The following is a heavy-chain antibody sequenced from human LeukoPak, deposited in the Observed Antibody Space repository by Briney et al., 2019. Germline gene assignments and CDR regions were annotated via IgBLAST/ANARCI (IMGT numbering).Heavy chain of an antibody. V-gene: IGHV1-2*02. Sequence: ASVKVSCKASGYTFTDYYMHWVRQAPGQGLEWMAWIHPNSGVTNYAQKFQGRVTMTRDTSISTVYTELNRLTSDDTATYYCARDNDWGPDFWGQGTLVTVSS. J-gene: IGHJ4*02. CDR3: ARDNDWGPDF. D-gene: IGHD3-9*01. CDR2: IHPNSGVT. CDR1: GYTFTDYY.